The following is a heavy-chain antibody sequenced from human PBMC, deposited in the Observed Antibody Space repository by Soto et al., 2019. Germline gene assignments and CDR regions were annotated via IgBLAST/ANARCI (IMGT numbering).Heavy chain of an antibody. J-gene: IGHJ6*02. Sequence: GGSLRLSCAASGFTFDDYTMHWVRQAPGKGLEWVSLISWDGGSTYYADSVKGRFTISRDNSKNSLYLQMNSLRTEDTALYYLAKDLSTVDTLKYYYGMDVWGQGTTVTVSS. CDR3: AKDLSTVDTLKYYYGMDV. CDR2: ISWDGGST. V-gene: IGHV3-43*01. D-gene: IGHD5-18*01. CDR1: GFTFDDYT.